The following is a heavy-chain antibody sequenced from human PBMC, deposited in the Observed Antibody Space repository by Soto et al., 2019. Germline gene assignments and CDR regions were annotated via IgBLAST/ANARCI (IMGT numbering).Heavy chain of an antibody. CDR1: GFTFSSYA. D-gene: IGHD5-18*01. V-gene: IGHV3-23*01. J-gene: IGHJ4*02. CDR3: AKDGLGAYSYGSYYFDY. CDR2: IRSSGGST. Sequence: EVQLLESGGGLVQPGGSLRLSCAASGFTFSSYAMSWVRQAPGKGLEWVSTIRSSGGSTYYADSVKGRFTISRDNSKNTLYLKMNSLRAEDTAVYYCAKDGLGAYSYGSYYFDYWGQGTLVTVSS.